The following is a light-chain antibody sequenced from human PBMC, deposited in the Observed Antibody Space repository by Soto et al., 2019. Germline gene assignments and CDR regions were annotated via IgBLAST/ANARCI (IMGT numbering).Light chain of an antibody. CDR3: QQFDDSRPVFT. V-gene: IGKV3-20*01. Sequence: ESVLTQSPGTLSLSPGERATLSCRASQTVNSRYLTWYQHKPGQAPRLLIYGASIRATGIPDRFSGSRSGADFSLTITRLEPEDSAVYHCQQFDDSRPVFTFGQGTKLEI. CDR1: QTVNSRY. CDR2: GAS. J-gene: IGKJ2*01.